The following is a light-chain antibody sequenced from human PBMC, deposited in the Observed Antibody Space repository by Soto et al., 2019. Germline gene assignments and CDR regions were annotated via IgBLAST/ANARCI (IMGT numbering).Light chain of an antibody. CDR1: QSVGGN. CDR2: AAA. CDR3: QQYNNWPPWT. Sequence: EIVMTQSPATLSVSPGERATLSCRASQSVGGNLAWYQQKPGQPPRLLIYAAASRPPGIPARFSGSGSGTEFALTISSLQAEDFDVYYCQQYNNWPPWTFGQGPKVEIK. J-gene: IGKJ1*01. V-gene: IGKV3-15*01.